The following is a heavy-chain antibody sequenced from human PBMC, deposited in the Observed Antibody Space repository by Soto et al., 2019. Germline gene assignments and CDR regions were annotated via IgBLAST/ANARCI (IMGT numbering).Heavy chain of an antibody. Sequence: PGGSLRLSCAASGFSFSSYWMTWVRQAPGKGLEWVANVKEDGRDKDYVASVKGRFTISRDNANKSVALEMRRLRVEDTAVYYFVRAYPGGRDWPPVEYFDYWGPETQHTISS. D-gene: IGHD2-21*02. CDR3: VRAYPGGRDWPPVEYFDY. CDR2: VKEDGRDK. CDR1: GFSFSSYW. J-gene: IGHJ4*02. V-gene: IGHV3-7*03.